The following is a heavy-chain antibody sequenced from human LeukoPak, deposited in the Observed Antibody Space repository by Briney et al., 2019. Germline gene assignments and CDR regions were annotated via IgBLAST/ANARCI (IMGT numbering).Heavy chain of an antibody. Sequence: SETLSLTCTVSGGSISSSSYYWGWIRQPPGKGLEWIGTIYYSGSTYYNPSLKSRVTISVDTSKNQFSLKLSSVTAADTAVYYCARLSRIQFFEWLFDYWGQGTLVTVSS. CDR2: IYYSGST. CDR3: ARLSRIQFFEWLFDY. CDR1: GGSISSSSYY. D-gene: IGHD3-3*01. V-gene: IGHV4-39*01. J-gene: IGHJ4*02.